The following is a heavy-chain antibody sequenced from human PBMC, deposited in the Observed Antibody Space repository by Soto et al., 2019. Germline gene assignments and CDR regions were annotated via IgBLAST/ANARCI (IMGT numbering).Heavy chain of an antibody. CDR3: AKSNCGGDCPSPGRYY. J-gene: IGHJ4*02. D-gene: IGHD2-21*02. CDR1: GFTFSSYG. V-gene: IGHV3-30*18. Sequence: GGSLRLSCAASGFTFSSYGMHWVRQAPGKGLEWVAVISYDGSNKYYADSVKGRFTISRDNSKNTLYLQMNSLRAEDTAVYYCAKSNCGGDCPSPGRYYWGQGTLVTVSS. CDR2: ISYDGSNK.